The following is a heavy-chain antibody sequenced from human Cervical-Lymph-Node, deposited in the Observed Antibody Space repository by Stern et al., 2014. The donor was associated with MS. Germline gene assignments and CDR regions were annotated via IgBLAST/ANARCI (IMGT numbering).Heavy chain of an antibody. D-gene: IGHD1-26*01. CDR3: AKQPGIVGRLDD. CDR1: GFTFRYHG. CDR2: VSYDRNSK. J-gene: IGHJ4*02. V-gene: IGHV3-30*18. Sequence: QVQLVESGGGVVQPGSSLRLSCAASGFTFRYHGIHWVRQAPGQGLEWVAFVSYDRNSKYYGASVKGRFTISRDNSNKSASLPMNGLSAEDTAVYYCAKQPGIVGRLDDWGQGTLVTVSS.